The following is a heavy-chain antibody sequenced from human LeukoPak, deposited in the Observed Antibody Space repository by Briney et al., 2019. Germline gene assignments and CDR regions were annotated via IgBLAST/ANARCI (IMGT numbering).Heavy chain of an antibody. J-gene: IGHJ4*02. Sequence: GGSLRLSCAASGFTYSSYEMNWVRQAPGKGLEWVSYISSSGSTIYYADSVKGRFSISRDNAKNSLYLQMNSLRAEDTAVYYCARGYYGSDYWGQGTLVTVSS. D-gene: IGHD3-10*01. CDR2: ISSSGSTI. CDR3: ARGYYGSDY. V-gene: IGHV3-48*03. CDR1: GFTYSSYE.